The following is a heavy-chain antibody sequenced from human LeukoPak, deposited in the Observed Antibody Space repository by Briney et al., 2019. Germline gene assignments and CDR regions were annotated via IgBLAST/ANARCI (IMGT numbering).Heavy chain of an antibody. Sequence: GASVKVSCKASGYTFTSYYMHWVRQAPGQGLEWMGGIIPIFGTANYAQKFQGRVTITADESTSTAYMELSSLRSEDTAVYYCARDEVGALKDYYYGMDVWGQGTTVTVSS. J-gene: IGHJ6*02. CDR3: ARDEVGALKDYYYGMDV. CDR1: GYTFTSYY. D-gene: IGHD1-26*01. V-gene: IGHV1-69*13. CDR2: IIPIFGTA.